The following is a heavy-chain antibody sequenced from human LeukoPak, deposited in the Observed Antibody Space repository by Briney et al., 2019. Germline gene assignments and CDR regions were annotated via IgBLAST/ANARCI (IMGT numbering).Heavy chain of an antibody. Sequence: SETLSLTCTVSGGSISSYYWSWIRQPAGKGLEWIGRIYTSGSTNYNPSLKSRVTMSVDTSKNQFSLKLSSVTAADTAVYYCARDTYYYDSSGPKYDYWGQGTLVTVSS. V-gene: IGHV4-4*07. CDR1: GGSISSYY. CDR2: IYTSGST. CDR3: ARDTYYYDSSGPKYDY. D-gene: IGHD3-22*01. J-gene: IGHJ4*02.